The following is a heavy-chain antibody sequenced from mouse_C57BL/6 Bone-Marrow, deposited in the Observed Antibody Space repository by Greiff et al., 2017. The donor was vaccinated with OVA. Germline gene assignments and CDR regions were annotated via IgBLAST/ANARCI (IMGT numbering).Heavy chain of an antibody. CDR2: IHPNSGST. CDR1: GYTFTSYW. D-gene: IGHD1-1*01. J-gene: IGHJ3*01. CDR3: ARSPYYYGSSSFAY. Sequence: VQLQQPGAELVKPGASVKLSCKASGYTFTSYWMHWVKQRPGQGLEWIGMIHPNSGSTNYNEKFKRKATLTVDKSSSTAYMQLSSLTSEDSAVYYCARSPYYYGSSSFAYWGQGTLVTVSA. V-gene: IGHV1-64*01.